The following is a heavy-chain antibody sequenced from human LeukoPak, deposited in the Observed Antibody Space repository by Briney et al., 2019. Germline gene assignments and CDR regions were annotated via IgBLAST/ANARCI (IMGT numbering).Heavy chain of an antibody. J-gene: IGHJ4*02. CDR1: GGTFSSYA. CDR3: ARAPQHTIFGVVIIRGPFDY. V-gene: IGHV1-69*06. D-gene: IGHD3-3*01. Sequence: SVKVSCKASGGTFSSYAISWVRQAPGQGLEWMGGIIPIFGTANYAQKFQGRVTMTEDTSTDTAYMELSSLRSEDTAVYYCARAPQHTIFGVVIIRGPFDYWGQGTLVTVSS. CDR2: IIPIFGTA.